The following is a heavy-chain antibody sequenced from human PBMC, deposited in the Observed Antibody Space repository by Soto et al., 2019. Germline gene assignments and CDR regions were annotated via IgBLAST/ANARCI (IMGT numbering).Heavy chain of an antibody. CDR1: GGTFISYA. J-gene: IGHJ4*02. V-gene: IGHV1-69*01. Sequence: QVQLVQSGADVKKPGSSVKVSGKASGGTFISYAIIWVRQAPGQGLEWMGGIIPIVGTANYAQKFQGRVTITADESTSKAYMELSSLRSEDTAVYYWARSRYLIAPRAFFDYWVQGTLVTVS. D-gene: IGHD6-13*01. CDR3: ARSRYLIAPRAFFDY. CDR2: IIPIVGTA.